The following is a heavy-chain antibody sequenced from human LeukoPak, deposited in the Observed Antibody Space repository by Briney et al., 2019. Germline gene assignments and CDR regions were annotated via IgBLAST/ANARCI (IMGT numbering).Heavy chain of an antibody. CDR1: GFTFSSYW. Sequence: PGGSLRLSCAASGFTFSSYWMSWVRQAPGKGLEWVANIKYDGSEEYYVDSVKGRFTVSRDNAKNSLYLQMNSLRAEDTAVYYCARYGTTRSWAYWGQGTLVTVSS. V-gene: IGHV3-7*05. CDR2: IKYDGSEE. J-gene: IGHJ4*02. CDR3: ARYGTTRSWAY. D-gene: IGHD1-7*01.